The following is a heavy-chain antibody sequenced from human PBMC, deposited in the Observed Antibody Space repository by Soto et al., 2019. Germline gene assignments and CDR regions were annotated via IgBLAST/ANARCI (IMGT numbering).Heavy chain of an antibody. CDR3: AREGTVTSIRYYYYGMDV. CDR1: GFTFSSYA. D-gene: IGHD4-17*01. CDR2: ISYDGSNK. Sequence: GGSLRLSCAASGFTFSSYAMHWVRQAPGKGLEWVAVISYDGSNKYYADSVKGRFTISRDNSKNTLYLQMNSLRAEDTAVYYCAREGTVTSIRYYYYGMDVWGQRTTVTVSS. V-gene: IGHV3-30-3*01. J-gene: IGHJ6*02.